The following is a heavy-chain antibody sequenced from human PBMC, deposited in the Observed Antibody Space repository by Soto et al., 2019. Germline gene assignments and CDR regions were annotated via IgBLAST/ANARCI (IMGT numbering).Heavy chain of an antibody. CDR2: VDHADGET. D-gene: IGHD2-2*01. V-gene: IGHV1-24*01. J-gene: IGHJ5*02. Sequence: ASLKVSWKVSGYTLTEFSMNRARQAYGNGREWLLRVDHADGETIYAQKFQGRVAMTADTSTDTAYMELSSLRSEDTAVYYCATNFPGPRPIRRKRRRPYSSTSCYWYDPWAQRTLVTVSS. CDR1: GYTLTEFS. CDR3: ATNFPGPRPIRRKRRRPYSSTSCYWYDP.